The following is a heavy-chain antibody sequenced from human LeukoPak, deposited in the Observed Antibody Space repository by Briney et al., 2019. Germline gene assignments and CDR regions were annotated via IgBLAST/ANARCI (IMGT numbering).Heavy chain of an antibody. D-gene: IGHD3-22*01. J-gene: IGHJ4*02. CDR3: TRANSNYYGSSGYIDY. V-gene: IGHV1-18*01. Sequence: ASVKVSCKASGYTFTTHGINWVRQAPGQGLEWMGWISGYNGNTNYAQKLQDRVTMTTDTSTSTAYMELRSLRSDDTAVYYCTRANSNYYGSSGYIDYWGQGTLVTVSS. CDR2: ISGYNGNT. CDR1: GYTFTTHG.